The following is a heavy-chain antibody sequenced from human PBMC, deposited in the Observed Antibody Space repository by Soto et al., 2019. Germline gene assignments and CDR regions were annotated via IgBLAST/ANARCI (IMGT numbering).Heavy chain of an antibody. D-gene: IGHD1-26*01. CDR1: GGSISSYY. Sequence: KASETLSLTCTVSGGSISSYYWSWIRQPPGKGLEWIGYIYYSGSTNYNPSLKSRVTISVDTSKNQFSLKLSSVTAADTAVYYCAKGHSAKLYYYYYGMDVWGQGTTVTVSS. J-gene: IGHJ6*02. V-gene: IGHV4-59*01. CDR3: AKGHSAKLYYYYYGMDV. CDR2: IYYSGST.